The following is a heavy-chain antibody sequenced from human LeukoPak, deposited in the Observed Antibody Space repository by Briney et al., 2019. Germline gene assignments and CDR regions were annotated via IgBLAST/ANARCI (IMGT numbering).Heavy chain of an antibody. D-gene: IGHD3-10*01. Sequence: SETLSLTCTVSGGSISSYYWSWIRQPPGKGLEWIGYIYYSGSTNYNPSLKSRVTISVDTSKNQFSLKLSSVTAADTAVYYCASSRRDYYGSGTPGIYFDYWGQGTLVTVSS. J-gene: IGHJ4*02. CDR1: GGSISSYY. CDR3: ASSRRDYYGSGTPGIYFDY. V-gene: IGHV4-59*01. CDR2: IYYSGST.